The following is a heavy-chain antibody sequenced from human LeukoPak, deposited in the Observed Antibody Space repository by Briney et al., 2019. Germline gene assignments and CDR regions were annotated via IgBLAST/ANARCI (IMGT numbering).Heavy chain of an antibody. D-gene: IGHD2-2*02. CDR1: GFTFSSYA. J-gene: IGHJ4*02. Sequence: GGSLRLSCAASGFTFSSYAMSWVRQAPGKGLEWVSVISDSGSTTYYADSMKDRFTISRDNSKNTLYLQMNSLRAEDTAVYYCAKQGCSSTRCYTNCWGQGTLVTVSS. CDR2: ISDSGSTT. V-gene: IGHV3-23*01. CDR3: AKQGCSSTRCYTNC.